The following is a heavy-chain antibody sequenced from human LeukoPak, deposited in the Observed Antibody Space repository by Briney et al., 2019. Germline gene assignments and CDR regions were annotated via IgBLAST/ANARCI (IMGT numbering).Heavy chain of an antibody. J-gene: IGHJ5*02. CDR1: GGTFSSYS. V-gene: IGHV3-48*02. CDR3: ARDALRFLEWFLFDP. CDR2: ISSSSSTI. Sequence: SCKASGGTFSSYSMNWVRQAPGKGLEWVSYISSSSSTIYYADSVKGRFTISRDNAKNSLYLQMNSLRDEDTAVYYCARDALRFLEWFLFDPWGQGTLVTVSS. D-gene: IGHD3-3*01.